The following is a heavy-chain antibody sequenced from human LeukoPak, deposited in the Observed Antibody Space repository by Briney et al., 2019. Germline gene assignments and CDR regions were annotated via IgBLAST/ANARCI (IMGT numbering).Heavy chain of an antibody. CDR2: INHSGST. J-gene: IGHJ5*02. CDR3: ARGYCSSTSCRSWFDP. V-gene: IGHV4-34*01. Sequence: SETLSLTCAVYGGSFSGYYWSWIRQPPGKGLEWIEEINHSGSTNYNPSLKSRVTISVDTSKNQFSLKLSSVTAADTAVYYCARGYCSSTSCRSWFDPWGQGTLVTVSS. D-gene: IGHD2-2*01. CDR1: GGSFSGYY.